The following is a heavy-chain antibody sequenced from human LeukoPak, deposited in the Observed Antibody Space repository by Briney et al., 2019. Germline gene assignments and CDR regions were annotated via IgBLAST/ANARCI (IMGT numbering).Heavy chain of an antibody. Sequence: PGGSLRLSCAASGFTFSDHYMDWVRQAPGKGLEWVGRTGREANRYTTEYAASVKGRITISRDDSKKSLYLQMNSLKTEDTAVYYCARDFVNSGYYFDYWGQGTLVTVSS. J-gene: IGHJ4*02. CDR3: ARDFVNSGYYFDY. CDR2: TGREANRYTT. V-gene: IGHV3-72*01. CDR1: GFTFSDHY. D-gene: IGHD3-22*01.